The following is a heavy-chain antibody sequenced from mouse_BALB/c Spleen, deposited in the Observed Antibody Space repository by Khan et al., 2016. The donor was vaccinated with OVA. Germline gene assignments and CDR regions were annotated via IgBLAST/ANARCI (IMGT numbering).Heavy chain of an antibody. CDR3: ASHLTGSFAY. D-gene: IGHD4-1*01. J-gene: IGHJ3*01. CDR2: ISSAGDYT. Sequence: EVELVESGGDLVKPGGSLKLSCAASGFTFSSYSMSWVRQTPDKRLEWVATISSAGDYTYYPDSVKGRFTISRDNAKNTLYLQMSSLKSEDTAMYYCASHLTGSFAYWCQGTLVTV. CDR1: GFTFSSYS. V-gene: IGHV5-6*01.